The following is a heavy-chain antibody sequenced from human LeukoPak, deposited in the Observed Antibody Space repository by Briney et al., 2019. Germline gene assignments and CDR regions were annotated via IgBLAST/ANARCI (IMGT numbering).Heavy chain of an antibody. CDR2: MNPNSGNT. CDR3: ARGPLGVEGDDAFDI. D-gene: IGHD3-16*01. V-gene: IGHV1-8*03. Sequence: ALAKVSCKASGYTFTSYDINWVRQATGQGLEWMGWMNPNSGNTGYAQKFQGRVTITRNTSISTAYMELSSLRSEDTAVYYCARGPLGVEGDDAFDIWGQGTMVTVSS. J-gene: IGHJ3*02. CDR1: GYTFTSYD.